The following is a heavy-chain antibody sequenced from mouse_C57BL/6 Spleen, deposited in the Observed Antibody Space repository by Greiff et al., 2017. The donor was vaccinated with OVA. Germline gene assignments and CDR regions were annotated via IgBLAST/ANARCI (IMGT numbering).Heavy chain of an antibody. CDR3: AVLYYYGSSYLDY. Sequence: QVHVKQSGAELVKPGASVKMSCKASGYTFTTYPIEWMKQNHGKSLEWIGNFHPYNDDTKYNEKFKGKATLTVEKSSSTVYLELSRLTSDDSAVYYCAVLYYYGSSYLDYWGQGTTLTVSS. CDR2: FHPYNDDT. V-gene: IGHV1-47*01. CDR1: GYTFTTYP. J-gene: IGHJ2*01. D-gene: IGHD1-1*01.